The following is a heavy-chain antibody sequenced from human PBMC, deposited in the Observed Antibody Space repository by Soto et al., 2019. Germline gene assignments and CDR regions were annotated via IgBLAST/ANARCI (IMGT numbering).Heavy chain of an antibody. J-gene: IGHJ4*02. CDR2: FIPIFGAP. CDR1: GGAFSSSA. D-gene: IGHD4-17*01. Sequence: QVQLVQSGAEVKKPGSSVKVSCKASGGAFSSSAICWVRQAPGQGLEWMGGFIPIFGAPIYAQKFQGRVTVTADESTSTAYMELSSLRSDDTAVYYCASPLAYGDPGRHWGQGTLVTVSS. CDR3: ASPLAYGDPGRH. V-gene: IGHV1-69*01.